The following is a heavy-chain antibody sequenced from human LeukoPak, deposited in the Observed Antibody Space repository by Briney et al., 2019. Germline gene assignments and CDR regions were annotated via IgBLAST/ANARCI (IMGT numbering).Heavy chain of an antibody. D-gene: IGHD3-9*01. CDR1: GSTFGDYA. CDR3: TRAPYYDILTGYYRKTYYFDY. CDR2: IRCKAYGGTT. V-gene: IGHV3-49*04. J-gene: IGHJ4*02. Sequence: PGGSLRLSCTASGSTFGDYAMLWVRQAPGKGLEWVGFIRCKAYGGTTEYAASVEGRFTISRGDSKSIAYLQMHSLKTEDTAVYYCTRAPYYDILTGYYRKTYYFDYWGQGTLVTVSS.